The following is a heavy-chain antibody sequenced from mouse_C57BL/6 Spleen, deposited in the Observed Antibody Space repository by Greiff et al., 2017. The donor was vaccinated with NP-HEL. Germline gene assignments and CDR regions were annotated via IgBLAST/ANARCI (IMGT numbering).Heavy chain of an antibody. CDR1: GYTFTSYW. D-gene: IGHD2-5*01. CDR2: IDPSDSYT. J-gene: IGHJ4*01. V-gene: IGHV1-59*01. CDR3: ATYYSTGGDY. Sequence: QVQLQQPGAELVRPGTSVKLSCKASGYTFTSYWMHWVKQRPGQGLEWIGVIDPSDSYTNYNQKFKGKATLTVDTSSSTAYMQLSSLTSEDSAVYYCATYYSTGGDYWGQGTSVTVSS.